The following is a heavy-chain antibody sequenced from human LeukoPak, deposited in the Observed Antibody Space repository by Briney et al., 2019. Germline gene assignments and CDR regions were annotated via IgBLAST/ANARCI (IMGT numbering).Heavy chain of an antibody. J-gene: IGHJ4*01. CDR3: AKLRGPSYSHYYFDY. CDR1: GFNFNIYG. Sequence: PGGSLRLSCAASGFNFNIYGMSWVRQAPGKGVEWVGDRGSGGSAYYADSVKGRLTFSRDNSNNTRFLQMDTLSADDTAIYYCAKLRGPSYSHYYFDYWGQGTLVTVSS. V-gene: IGHV3-23*01. CDR2: RGSGGSA. D-gene: IGHD4-11*01.